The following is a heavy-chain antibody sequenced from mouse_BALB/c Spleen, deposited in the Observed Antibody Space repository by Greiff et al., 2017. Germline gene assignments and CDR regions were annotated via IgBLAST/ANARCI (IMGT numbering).Heavy chain of an antibody. D-gene: IGHD2-4*01. CDR2: IYPGSGST. CDR3: ARGVYYDYAWYFDV. J-gene: IGHJ1*01. Sequence: VQLQQSGPELVKPGASVKMSCKASGYTFTDYVISWVKQRTGQGLEWIGEIYPGSGSTYYNEKFKGKATLTADKSSNTAYMQLSSLTSEDSAVYFCARGVYYDYAWYFDVWGAGTTVTVSS. V-gene: IGHV1-77*01. CDR1: GYTFTDYV.